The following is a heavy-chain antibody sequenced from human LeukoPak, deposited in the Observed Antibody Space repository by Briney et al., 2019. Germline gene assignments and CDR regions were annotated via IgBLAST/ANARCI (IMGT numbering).Heavy chain of an antibody. CDR2: INPRGGST. Sequence: ASVKVSCKASGYTFTSHFMQWVRQAPGQGLEWMGIINPRGGSTSYTQKFQGRVTMTRDTSTSTVYMELSSLRSEDTAVYYCARVKSYYYDTSDKDAFDIWGQGTMVTVSS. V-gene: IGHV1-46*01. J-gene: IGHJ3*02. CDR1: GYTFTSHF. CDR3: ARVKSYYYDTSDKDAFDI. D-gene: IGHD3-22*01.